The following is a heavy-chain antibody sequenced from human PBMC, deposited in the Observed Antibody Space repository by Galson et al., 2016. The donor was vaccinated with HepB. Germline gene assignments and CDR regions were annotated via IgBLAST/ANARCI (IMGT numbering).Heavy chain of an antibody. CDR2: ISTNNGNT. CDR3: AREDGEMVANHFDS. V-gene: IGHV1-18*01. Sequence: SVKVSCKASGYTFNTYGISWVRQAPGQGFEWMGWISTNNGNTKYAQKFQGRVTMTTDTSTRTAYMELRSLRSDDTALYYCAREDGEMVANHFDSWGQGTLVTVSS. CDR1: GYTFNTYG. D-gene: IGHD5-12*01. J-gene: IGHJ4*02.